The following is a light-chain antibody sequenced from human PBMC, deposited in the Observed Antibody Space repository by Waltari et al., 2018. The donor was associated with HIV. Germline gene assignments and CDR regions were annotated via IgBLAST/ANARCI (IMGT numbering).Light chain of an antibody. CDR1: QSVYNSY. V-gene: IGKV3-20*01. Sequence: IVLTQSPGTLSLSPGARATLSCWASQSVYNSYLAWYQQKPGQAPRLLIYDASIRATGIPDRFSGSASGTDFTLTISRLEPEDFAVYYCQQYGSSPYTFGPGTTVDIK. CDR2: DAS. CDR3: QQYGSSPYT. J-gene: IGKJ3*01.